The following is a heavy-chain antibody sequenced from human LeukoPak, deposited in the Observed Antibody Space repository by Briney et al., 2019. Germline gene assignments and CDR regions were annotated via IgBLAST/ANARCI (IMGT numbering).Heavy chain of an antibody. Sequence: GGSLRLSCAASGFTFSSYAMHWVRQAPGKGPEWVAVISYDGSNKYYADSVKGRFTISRDNSKNTLYLQMNSLRAEDTAVYYCARDSAGEDIVVVVAAPDYWGQGTLVTVSS. CDR3: ARDSAGEDIVVVVAAPDY. J-gene: IGHJ4*02. CDR2: ISYDGSNK. V-gene: IGHV3-30-3*01. D-gene: IGHD2-15*01. CDR1: GFTFSSYA.